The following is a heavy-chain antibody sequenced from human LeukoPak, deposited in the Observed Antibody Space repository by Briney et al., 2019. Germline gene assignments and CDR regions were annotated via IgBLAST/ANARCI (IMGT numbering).Heavy chain of an antibody. Sequence: ASVKVSCKASGYTFTGYFMHWVRQAPGQGLEWMGRINLNSGGTYYAQNFQGRVTMTRDTSISTAYVGLSRLTSDDTAVYYCARDLSSTSNWEFDYWGQGTLVTASS. CDR2: INLNSGGT. J-gene: IGHJ4*02. D-gene: IGHD1-26*01. CDR1: GYTFTGYF. V-gene: IGHV1-2*06. CDR3: ARDLSSTSNWEFDY.